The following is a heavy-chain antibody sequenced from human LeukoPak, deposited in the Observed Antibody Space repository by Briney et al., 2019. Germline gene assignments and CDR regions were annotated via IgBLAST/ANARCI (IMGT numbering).Heavy chain of an antibody. CDR2: ISGSGGTT. J-gene: IGHJ4*02. V-gene: IGHV3-23*01. D-gene: IGHD2-15*01. Sequence: GGSLRLSCAASGFTFSSYWMHWVRQAPGKGLEWVSAISGSGGTTYYADSVKGRFNISRDNSKNTLYLQMNSLRAEDTAVYYCAKAHPCSGGSCYSPFDYWGQGTLVTVSS. CDR3: AKAHPCSGGSCYSPFDY. CDR1: GFTFSSYW.